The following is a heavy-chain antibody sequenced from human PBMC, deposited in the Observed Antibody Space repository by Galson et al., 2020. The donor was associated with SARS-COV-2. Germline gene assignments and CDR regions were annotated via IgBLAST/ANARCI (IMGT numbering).Heavy chain of an antibody. CDR2: FDPEDGET. D-gene: IGHD3-10*01. V-gene: IGHV1-24*01. CDR1: GYTLTELS. CDR3: ATVKAGVVRVNDAFDI. J-gene: IGHJ3*02. Sequence: ASVKVSCKVSGYTLTELSMHWVRQAPGKGLEWMGGFDPEDGETIYAQKFQGRVTMTEDTSTDTAYMELSSLRSEDTAVYYCATVKAGVVRVNDAFDIWGQGTMVTVSS.